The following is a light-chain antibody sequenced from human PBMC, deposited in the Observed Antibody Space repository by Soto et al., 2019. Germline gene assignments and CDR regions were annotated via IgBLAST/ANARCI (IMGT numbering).Light chain of an antibody. Sequence: QSALTQPPSASGSPGQSLTISCTGTSSDVGFYNFVSWYQQRPGKAPKLVIYEVTKRPSGVPDRFSGSKSGSTASLTVSGLQDEHEAEYYCASYDGTKLFVFGSGTKVTV. J-gene: IGLJ1*01. CDR1: SSDVGFYNF. CDR2: EVT. CDR3: ASYDGTKLFV. V-gene: IGLV2-8*01.